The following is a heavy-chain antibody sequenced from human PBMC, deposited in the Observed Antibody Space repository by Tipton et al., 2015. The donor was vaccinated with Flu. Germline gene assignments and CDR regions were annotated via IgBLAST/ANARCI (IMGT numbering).Heavy chain of an antibody. CDR3: ARYPESNYHWFGP. CDR2: IYHSGTA. Sequence: LRLSCTVSGGSISSSRCYWGWIRQPPGKGLEWIGSIYHSGTAYYNPSLKSRVTISVDTSKNQISLKLSSVTAADTAVYYCARYPESNYHWFGPWGQGALVTVSS. D-gene: IGHD4-11*01. J-gene: IGHJ5*02. CDR1: GGSISSSRCY. V-gene: IGHV4-39*07.